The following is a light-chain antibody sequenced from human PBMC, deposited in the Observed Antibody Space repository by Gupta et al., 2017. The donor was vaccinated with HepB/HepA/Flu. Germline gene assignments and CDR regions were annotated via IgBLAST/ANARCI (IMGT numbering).Light chain of an antibody. CDR3: QQRSNWTPET. CDR1: QSVSSY. Sequence: EIVLTQSPATLSLSPGERATLSCRASQSVSSYLAWYQQKPGQAPRLLIYDASNRDTGIPARFSGSGYGTDLTLTISSREQEDFAVYYCQQRSNWTPETFGHGTKVDIK. CDR2: DAS. J-gene: IGKJ3*01. V-gene: IGKV3-11*01.